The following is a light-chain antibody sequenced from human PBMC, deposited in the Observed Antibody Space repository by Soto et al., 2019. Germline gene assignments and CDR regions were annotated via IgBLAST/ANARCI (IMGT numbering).Light chain of an antibody. J-gene: IGKJ4*01. CDR3: QQYDNRPLT. CDR2: DVF. Sequence: DIQMTQSPSSLSASVGDRVTITCQASQDISNYLNWYQQKPGKATKLLIYDVFNLETGVPSRFSGSGSGTDFTFTISSLQPEDIATYYCQQYDNRPLTFGGGTKVEIK. CDR1: QDISNY. V-gene: IGKV1-33*01.